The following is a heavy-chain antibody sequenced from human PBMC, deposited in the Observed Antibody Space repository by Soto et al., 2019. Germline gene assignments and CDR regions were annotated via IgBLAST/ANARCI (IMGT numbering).Heavy chain of an antibody. J-gene: IGHJ4*02. CDR2: IKQDGSEK. V-gene: IGHV3-7*03. CDR3: ARDDLLDYFDY. Sequence: GSLRLSCAASGFTFSSYWMSWIRQAPGKGLEWVANIKQDGSEKYYVDSVKGRFTIARDNAKNSLYLQMNSLRAEDTAVYYCARDDLLDYFDYWGQGTLVTVSS. CDR1: GFTFSSYW. D-gene: IGHD3-3*02.